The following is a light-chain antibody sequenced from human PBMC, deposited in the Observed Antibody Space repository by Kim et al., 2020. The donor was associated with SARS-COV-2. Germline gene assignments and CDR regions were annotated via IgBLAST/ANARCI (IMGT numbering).Light chain of an antibody. CDR3: CSYAGSSTLV. CDR1: SSDVGSYNL. Sequence: GQSITISCTGTSSDVGSYNLVSWYQQQPGKATKLMIYDVSKRPSGVSNRFSGSKSGTAASLTISGLQAEDEADYYCCSYAGSSTLVFGGGTQLTVL. V-gene: IGLV2-23*02. J-gene: IGLJ3*02. CDR2: DVS.